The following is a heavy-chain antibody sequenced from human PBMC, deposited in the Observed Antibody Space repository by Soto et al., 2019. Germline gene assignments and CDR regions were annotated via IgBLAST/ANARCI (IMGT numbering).Heavy chain of an antibody. J-gene: IGHJ4*02. Sequence: QVQLVQSGAEVKKPGASVKVSCKASGYTLNTYGITWVRQAPGQGLEWMGWISANNDHTNYPQKLQGRVTMTTDTSTSTAYMELSSLTSDDTAGYYGARGTYFDYWGQGTLVTVSS. V-gene: IGHV1-18*01. CDR1: GYTLNTYG. CDR3: ARGTYFDY. CDR2: ISANNDHT.